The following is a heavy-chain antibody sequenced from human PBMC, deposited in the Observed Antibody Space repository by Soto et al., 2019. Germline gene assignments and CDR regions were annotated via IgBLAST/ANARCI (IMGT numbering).Heavy chain of an antibody. CDR2: IYHSGTA. V-gene: IGHV4-31*03. Sequence: SETLSLTCTVSGGSISSGGYYWSWIRQHPGKGLEWIGYIYHSGTASYNPSLKSRATISLDTSKNQISLKLSSLTAADTAMYYCARARPGRGNWWARRDYNVDVWGQGTKVTVSS. CDR1: GGSISSGGYY. J-gene: IGHJ6*02. CDR3: ARARPGRGNWWARRDYNVDV. D-gene: IGHD2-8*02.